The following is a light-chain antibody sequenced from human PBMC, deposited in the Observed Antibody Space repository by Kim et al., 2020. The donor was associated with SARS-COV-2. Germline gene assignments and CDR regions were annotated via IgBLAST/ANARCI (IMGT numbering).Light chain of an antibody. V-gene: IGLV2-23*02. J-gene: IGLJ2*01. CDR2: DVS. Sequence: VTTSCTGPRDYVGSYTLVSWYQHRQGRAPKLMIYDVSKRPSGISTRFSGSKSANTASLTISGLHAEDEGDYYCCSYAGPYTVIFGGGTQLTVL. CDR3: CSYAGPYTVI. CDR1: RDYVGSYTL.